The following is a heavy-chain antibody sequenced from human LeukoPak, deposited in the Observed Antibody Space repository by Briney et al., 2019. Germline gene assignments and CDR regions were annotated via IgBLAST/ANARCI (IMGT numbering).Heavy chain of an antibody. CDR2: ISGSGGST. J-gene: IGHJ5*02. Sequence: GGSLRLSCAASGFTFSTYAMSWVRQAPGKGLDWVSAISGSGGSTYYADSVKGRFTISRDNSKNTLYLQMNSLRAEDTAVYYCAKAAAVAGSSSWFDPWGQGTLVTVSS. CDR1: GFTFSTYA. V-gene: IGHV3-23*01. D-gene: IGHD6-19*01. CDR3: AKAAAVAGSSSWFDP.